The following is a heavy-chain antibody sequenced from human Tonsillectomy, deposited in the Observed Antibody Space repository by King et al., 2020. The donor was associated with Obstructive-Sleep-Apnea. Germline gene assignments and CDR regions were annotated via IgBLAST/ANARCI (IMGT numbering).Heavy chain of an antibody. CDR1: GFTFSSYA. D-gene: IGHD3-10*02. J-gene: IGHJ2*01. V-gene: IGHV3-23*04. CDR3: AKTPPFYYVTAYFDL. Sequence: EVQLVESGGGLVQPGGSLRLSCAASGFTFSSYAMSWVRQAPGKGLEWVSGISGSGGSTYYADSVKGRFTISRDNSKRDNSKNTLYLQMNSLRAEDTAVYYCAKTPPFYYVTAYFDLWGRGTLVTVSS. CDR2: ISGSGGST.